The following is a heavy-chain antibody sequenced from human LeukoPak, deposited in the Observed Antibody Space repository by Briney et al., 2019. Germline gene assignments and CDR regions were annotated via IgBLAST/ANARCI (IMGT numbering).Heavy chain of an antibody. J-gene: IGHJ3*02. CDR2: IYYSGST. V-gene: IGHV4-39*07. CDR1: GFSFTTY. D-gene: IGHD3-10*01. CDR3: ARAGYYGSGSYYPRGAFDI. Sequence: GSLRLSCAASGFSFTTYWMSWVRQPPGKGLEWIGSIYYSGSTYHNPSLKSRVTISVDTSKNQFSLKLSSVTAADTAVYYCARAGYYGSGSYYPRGAFDIWGQGTMVTVSS.